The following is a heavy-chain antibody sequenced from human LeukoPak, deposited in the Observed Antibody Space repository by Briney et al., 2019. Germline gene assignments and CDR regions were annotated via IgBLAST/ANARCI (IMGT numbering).Heavy chain of an antibody. J-gene: IGHJ5*02. V-gene: IGHV4-39*01. CDR2: IYDSGST. CDR3: ARHYGP. Sequence: NSSETLSLTCTVSGVSIRSSYYYWGRVRQPPGKGLEWIGNIYDSGSTYYNPSLKSRVTISVDTSKNQFSLKLNSVTAADTAVYYCARHYGPWGQGTLVTVSS. CDR1: GVSIRSSYYY. D-gene: IGHD3-10*01.